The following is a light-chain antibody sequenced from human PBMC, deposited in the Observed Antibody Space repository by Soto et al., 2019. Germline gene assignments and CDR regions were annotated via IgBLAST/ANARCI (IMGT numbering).Light chain of an antibody. CDR1: SSDVGGYDH. J-gene: IGLJ3*02. Sequence: QSALAQPASVSGSPGQSITISCTGTSSDVGGYDHVSWYQQHPGKAPKLIIYDVTVRPSGISPRFSGSKSDNTASLAVSGLQPEDEADYYCSSYTNKDTLLFGGGTKFTVL. CDR3: SSYTNKDTLL. V-gene: IGLV2-14*03. CDR2: DVT.